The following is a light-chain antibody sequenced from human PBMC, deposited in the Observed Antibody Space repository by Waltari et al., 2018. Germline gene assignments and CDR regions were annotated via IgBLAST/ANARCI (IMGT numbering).Light chain of an antibody. Sequence: QSALTQPASVSGSPGQSITISCTGTSSDVGGYSFVSWYQQHPGKAPKLLIYVVSKRACGVACRVSGYKAGTAAYLTISGLQTEDEADYFCSTYTTSSALLFGGGTRLTVL. CDR1: SSDVGGYSF. V-gene: IGLV2-14*03. J-gene: IGLJ3*02. CDR3: STYTTSSALL. CDR2: VVS.